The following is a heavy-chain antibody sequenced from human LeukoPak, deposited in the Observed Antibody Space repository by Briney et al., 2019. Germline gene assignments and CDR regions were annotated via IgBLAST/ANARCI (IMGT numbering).Heavy chain of an antibody. CDR3: ARGVGAAGTEFDY. Sequence: SQTLSLTCTVSGGSISSGGYYWSWIRQHPGKGLEWIGYIYHSGSTYYNPSLKSRVTISVDRSKNQFSLKLSSVTAADTAVYYCARGVGAAGTEFDYWGQGTLVTVSS. D-gene: IGHD6-13*01. J-gene: IGHJ4*02. CDR1: GGSISSGGYY. CDR2: IYHSGST. V-gene: IGHV4-30-2*01.